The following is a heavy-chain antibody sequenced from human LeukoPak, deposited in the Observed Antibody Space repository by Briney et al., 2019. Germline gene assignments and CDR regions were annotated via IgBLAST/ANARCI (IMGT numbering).Heavy chain of an antibody. V-gene: IGHV4-38-2*02. CDR2: IYYNGRT. Sequence: SETLSLTCTVSGYSISTGYYWGWIRQPPGKGLECIGSIYYNGRTFYNPSLKSRVTISVDTSKNQFSLKLSSVTAADTAVYFCARIKYSGPVDYWGQGTLVTVSS. J-gene: IGHJ4*02. CDR1: GYSISTGYY. CDR3: ARIKYSGPVDY. D-gene: IGHD1-26*01.